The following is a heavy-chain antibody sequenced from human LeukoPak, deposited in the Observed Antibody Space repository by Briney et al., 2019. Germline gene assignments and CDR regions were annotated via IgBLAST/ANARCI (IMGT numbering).Heavy chain of an antibody. D-gene: IGHD1-26*01. CDR1: GYTFTGYY. CDR2: INPNSGDA. J-gene: IGHJ4*02. CDR3: AREYSGYYSVGY. Sequence: ASVKVSCKASGYTFTGYYMHWVRQAPGQGLEWMGWINPNSGDANYAQKFQGRVTMTRDTSISTAYMELSRLRSDDTAVYYCAREYSGYYSVGYWGQGTLVTVSS. V-gene: IGHV1-2*02.